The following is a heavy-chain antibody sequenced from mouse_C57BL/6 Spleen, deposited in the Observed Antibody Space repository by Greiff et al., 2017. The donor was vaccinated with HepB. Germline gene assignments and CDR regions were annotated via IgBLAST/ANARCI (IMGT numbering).Heavy chain of an antibody. D-gene: IGHD3-1*01. Sequence: QVQLQQSGAELVRPGASVTLSCKASGYTFTDYEMHWVKQTPVHGLEWIGAIDPETGGTAYNQKFKGKAILTADKSSSTAYMELRSLTSEDSAVYYCTRLGPPRGFDYWGQGTTLTVSS. CDR1: GYTFTDYE. CDR3: TRLGPPRGFDY. V-gene: IGHV1-15*01. CDR2: IDPETGGT. J-gene: IGHJ2*01.